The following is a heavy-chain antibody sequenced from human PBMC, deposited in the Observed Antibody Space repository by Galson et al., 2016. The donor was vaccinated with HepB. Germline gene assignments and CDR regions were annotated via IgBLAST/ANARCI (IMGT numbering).Heavy chain of an antibody. Sequence: SVKVSCKASGYTFTNNGISWVRQAPGQGLEWMAWISAYSGNTSYAQKFQGRVTLTKDTSASTVYMELRSLRSDDTAMYYCARDRDAALDYWGQGALVTVSS. CDR2: ISAYSGNT. V-gene: IGHV1-18*01. CDR1: GYTFTNNG. D-gene: IGHD6-13*01. J-gene: IGHJ4*02. CDR3: ARDRDAALDY.